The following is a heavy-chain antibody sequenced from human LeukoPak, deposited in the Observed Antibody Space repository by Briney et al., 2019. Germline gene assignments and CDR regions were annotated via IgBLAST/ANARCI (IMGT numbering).Heavy chain of an antibody. J-gene: IGHJ5*02. CDR3: ARDRAGGWFDP. Sequence: ASVTVSCKASGYTFRTYDINWVRQATGQGLEWMGWMNPNSGNTGYAQKFQGRVTLTRNTSISTAYMELSSLRSEDTAVYYCARDRAGGWFDPWGQGTLVIVSS. D-gene: IGHD3-10*01. CDR1: GYTFRTYD. CDR2: MNPNSGNT. V-gene: IGHV1-8*01.